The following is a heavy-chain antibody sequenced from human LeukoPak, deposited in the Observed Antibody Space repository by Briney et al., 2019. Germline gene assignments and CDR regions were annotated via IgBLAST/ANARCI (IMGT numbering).Heavy chain of an antibody. D-gene: IGHD6-19*01. V-gene: IGHV3-48*03. CDR3: ARGYSSATRGSGGGFDI. J-gene: IGHJ3*02. CDR2: INNGGTPI. CDR1: GFIFSNYE. Sequence: GGSLRLSCAASGFIFSNYEMNWVRQAPGKGLEWISYINNGGTPIYYADSVKGRFTISRDNAKNSLYLQMNSLRAEDTALYYCARGYSSATRGSGGGFDIWGQGTMVTVSS.